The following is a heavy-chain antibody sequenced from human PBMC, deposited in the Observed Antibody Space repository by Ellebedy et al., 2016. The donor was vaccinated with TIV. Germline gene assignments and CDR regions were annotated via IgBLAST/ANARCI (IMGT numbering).Heavy chain of an antibody. Sequence: SETLSLTXAVYGGSFSGYYWSWIRQPPGKGLEWIGEINHSGSTNYNPSLKSRVTISVDTSKNQFSLKLSSVTAADTAVYYCARGRKAYCSSTSCYTVGLDYWGQGTLVTVSS. V-gene: IGHV4-34*01. CDR2: INHSGST. D-gene: IGHD2-2*02. CDR1: GGSFSGYY. CDR3: ARGRKAYCSSTSCYTVGLDY. J-gene: IGHJ4*02.